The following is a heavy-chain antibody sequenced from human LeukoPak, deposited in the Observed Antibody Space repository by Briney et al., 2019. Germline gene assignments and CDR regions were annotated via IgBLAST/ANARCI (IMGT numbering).Heavy chain of an antibody. CDR3: AKDRTGMAAAGTAIGY. CDR2: ISYDGSNK. V-gene: IGHV3-30*18. CDR1: GFTFSSYG. Sequence: GGSLRLSCAASGFTFSSYGMHWVRQAPGKGLEWVAVISYDGSNKYYADSVKGRFTISRDNSKNTLYLQMNSLRAEDTAVYYCAKDRTGMAAAGTAIGYWGQGTLVTVSS. J-gene: IGHJ4*02. D-gene: IGHD6-13*01.